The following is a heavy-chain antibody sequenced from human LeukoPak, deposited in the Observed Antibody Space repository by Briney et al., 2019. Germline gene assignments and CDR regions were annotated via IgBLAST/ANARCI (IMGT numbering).Heavy chain of an antibody. CDR2: VSTNNTNT. D-gene: IGHD4-11*01. CDR1: GYSFRKYG. CDR3: ARAPELQYPEDV. Sequence: GASVKVSCKASGYSFRKYGLTWVRQAPGQGLEWMGWVSTNNTNTNYAQKVQGRVALSTDTSTNTGYMELRSLRSEDTAVYYCARAPELQYPEDVWGKGTTVTVSS. J-gene: IGHJ6*04. V-gene: IGHV1-18*01.